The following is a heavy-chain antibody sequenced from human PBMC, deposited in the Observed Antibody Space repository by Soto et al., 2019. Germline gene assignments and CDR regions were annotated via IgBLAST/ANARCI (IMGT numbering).Heavy chain of an antibody. J-gene: IGHJ4*02. Sequence: EVQLLESGGGLVQPGGSLRLSCAASGFTFSSDAMSWVRQGPGKGLEWVSAITGSGGSTYYADSVKGRFTISRDNSKNTVYLQMNSLRAEDTALYYCAKLSRDGSGIRWGQGTLVNVSS. V-gene: IGHV3-23*01. CDR1: GFTFSSDA. D-gene: IGHD3-10*01. CDR2: ITGSGGST. CDR3: AKLSRDGSGIR.